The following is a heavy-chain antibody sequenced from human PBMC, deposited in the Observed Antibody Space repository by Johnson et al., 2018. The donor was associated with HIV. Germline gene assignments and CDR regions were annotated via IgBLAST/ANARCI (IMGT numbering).Heavy chain of an antibody. Sequence: VQLVESGGGLVKPGGSLRLSCADSGFIFSNACMSWVRQAPGKGLEWIGHIKSKTDGGTTDYAAPVKGRFTISRDDSKNTLYLQMNSLRAEDTAVYYCSREDSAFDIWGQGTMVTVSS. CDR1: GFIFSNAC. J-gene: IGHJ3*02. V-gene: IGHV3-15*01. CDR3: SREDSAFDI. CDR2: IKSKTDGGTT.